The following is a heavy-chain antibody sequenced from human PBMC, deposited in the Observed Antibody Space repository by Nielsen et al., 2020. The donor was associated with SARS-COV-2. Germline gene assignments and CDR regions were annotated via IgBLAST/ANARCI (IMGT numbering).Heavy chain of an antibody. D-gene: IGHD3-10*01. Sequence: SETLSLTCNVSGFPISGGFYWGWIRQPPGKGLEWIASIYHSGSTYYNPSLKSRVSMSVDTSKNQFSLKLNSVTAADTAVYYCARDKVYYNAASEVDFWGQGTTVAVSS. CDR1: GFPISGGFY. CDR2: IYHSGST. J-gene: IGHJ6*02. CDR3: ARDKVYYNAASEVDF. V-gene: IGHV4-38-2*02.